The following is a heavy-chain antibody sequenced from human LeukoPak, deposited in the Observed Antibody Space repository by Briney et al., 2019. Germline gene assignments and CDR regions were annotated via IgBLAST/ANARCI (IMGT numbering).Heavy chain of an antibody. CDR2: IYHSGSN. Sequence: PSETLSLTCAVSGGSISSGGYSWSWIRQPPGKGLEWIVYIYHSGSNYYNPSFKSRFTLSVKRPKNQFSLKLSSGTAADTAVYYCARQRITMVRGHNWFDPWGQGTLVTVSS. CDR1: GGSISSGGYS. CDR3: ARQRITMVRGHNWFDP. V-gene: IGHV4-30-2*01. J-gene: IGHJ5*02. D-gene: IGHD3-10*01.